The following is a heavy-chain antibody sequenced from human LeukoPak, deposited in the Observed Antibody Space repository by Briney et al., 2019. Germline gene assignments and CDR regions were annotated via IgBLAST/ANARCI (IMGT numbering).Heavy chain of an antibody. V-gene: IGHV3-53*04. CDR1: GFTFSDYY. J-gene: IGHJ6*02. Sequence: PGGSLRLSCAASGFTFSDYYMSWIRQAPGKGLEWVSVIYSGGSTYYADSVKGRFTISRHNSKNTLYLQMNSLRAEDTAVYYCARSGYYDILTGYHYGMDVWGQGTTVTVSS. CDR3: ARSGYYDILTGYHYGMDV. D-gene: IGHD3-9*01. CDR2: IYSGGST.